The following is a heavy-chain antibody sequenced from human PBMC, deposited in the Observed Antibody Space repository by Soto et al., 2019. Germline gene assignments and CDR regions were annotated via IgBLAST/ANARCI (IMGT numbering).Heavy chain of an antibody. V-gene: IGHV3-53*01. D-gene: IGHD3-10*01. J-gene: IGHJ4*02. CDR3: ARGGIGMVRTFDH. CDR2: IFSSGES. CDR1: GFTVSGTY. Sequence: GGTLRLSCAASGFTVSGTYMSWVRQAPGKGLEWVSIIFSSGESFYADSVKGRFTISRDSSDNTVYLQMNSLKAEDTAVYYSARGGIGMVRTFDHWGQGTLVTVSS.